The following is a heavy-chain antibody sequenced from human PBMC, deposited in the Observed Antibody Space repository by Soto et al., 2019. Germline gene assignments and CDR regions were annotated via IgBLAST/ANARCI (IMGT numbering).Heavy chain of an antibody. CDR2: ISGSGGST. Sequence: GGSLRLSCAASGFTFSSYAMSWVRQAPGKGLEWVSAISGSGGSTYYADSVKGRFTISRDNSKNTLYLQMNSLRAEDTAVYYCAKYPGYSSGWYQLDYWGQGTLVTVSS. J-gene: IGHJ4*02. CDR1: GFTFSSYA. V-gene: IGHV3-23*01. D-gene: IGHD6-19*01. CDR3: AKYPGYSSGWYQLDY.